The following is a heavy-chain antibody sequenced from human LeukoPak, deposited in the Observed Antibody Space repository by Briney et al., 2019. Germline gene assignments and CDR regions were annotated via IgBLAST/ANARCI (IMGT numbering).Heavy chain of an antibody. J-gene: IGHJ5*02. V-gene: IGHV1-24*01. CDR3: ARFRGSGWYSFDL. CDR1: GYTLTELS. Sequence: ASVKVSCKVSGYTLTELSMHWVRQAPGKGLEWMGGFDPEDGETIYAQKFQGRVTMTRDTSISTDYMELSDLRSDDTAVYYCARFRGSGWYSFDLWGQGTLVTVSS. CDR2: FDPEDGET. D-gene: IGHD6-19*01.